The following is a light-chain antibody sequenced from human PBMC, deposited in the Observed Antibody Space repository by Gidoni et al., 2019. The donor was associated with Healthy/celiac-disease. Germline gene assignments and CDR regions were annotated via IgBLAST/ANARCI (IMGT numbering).Light chain of an antibody. J-gene: IGKJ4*01. V-gene: IGKV1-33*01. Sequence: IQMTPAPASLSESGGDRVTITCQASQDSINYLNWYQQKPGKAPKLLIYDASNLETGVPSRFSGSGSGTDFTFTISSLQPEDIATYYCQQYDNLPLTFXGXTKVEIK. CDR2: DAS. CDR3: QQYDNLPLT. CDR1: QDSINY.